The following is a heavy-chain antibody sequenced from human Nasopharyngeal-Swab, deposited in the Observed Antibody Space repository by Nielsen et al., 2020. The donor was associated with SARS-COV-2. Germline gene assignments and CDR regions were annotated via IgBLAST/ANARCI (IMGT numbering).Heavy chain of an antibody. Sequence: GGSLRLSCAASGFNFNYYSMNWVRQAPGKGLEWISYITSGSAIIYYADSVKGRFTISRDNARNLLYLQMNSLRAEDTAVYYGASAHRAYGDSGYYPLDYWGKGTLVTVSS. J-gene: IGHJ4*02. CDR1: GFNFNYYS. CDR3: ASAHRAYGDSGYYPLDY. CDR2: ITSGSAII. D-gene: IGHD3-22*01. V-gene: IGHV3-48*04.